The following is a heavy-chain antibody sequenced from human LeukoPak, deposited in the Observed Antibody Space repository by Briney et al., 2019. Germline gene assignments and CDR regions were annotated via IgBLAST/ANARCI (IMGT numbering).Heavy chain of an antibody. CDR3: ARAWLRRVFDY. Sequence: PSETLSLTCTVSGGSISSGSYYWNWIRQPPGKGLEWIGYIYFSGSTYYNPSLKSRVTISVDTSKNQFSLKLSSVTAADTAVYYCARAWLRRVFDYWGQGTLVTVSS. J-gene: IGHJ4*02. V-gene: IGHV4-61*01. D-gene: IGHD5-12*01. CDR1: GGSISSGSYY. CDR2: IYFSGST.